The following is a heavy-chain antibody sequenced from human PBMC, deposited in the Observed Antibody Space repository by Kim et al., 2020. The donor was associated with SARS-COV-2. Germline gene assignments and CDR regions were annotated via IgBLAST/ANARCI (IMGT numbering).Heavy chain of an antibody. J-gene: IGHJ6*02. CDR2: IIPIFGTA. CDR3: ARDRPQQLSGWYRTSGYGMDV. D-gene: IGHD6-19*01. CDR1: GGTFSSYA. V-gene: IGHV1-69*13. Sequence: SVKVSCKASGGTFSSYAISWVRQAPGQGLEWMGGIIPIFGTANYAQKFQGRVTITADESTSTAYMELSSLRSEDTAVYYCARDRPQQLSGWYRTSGYGMDVWGQGTTVTVSS.